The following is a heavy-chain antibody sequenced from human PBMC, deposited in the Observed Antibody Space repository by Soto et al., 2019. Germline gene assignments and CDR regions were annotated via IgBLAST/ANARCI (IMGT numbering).Heavy chain of an antibody. CDR1: GGSIGSYY. Sequence: SETLSLTCTVSGGSIGSYYWSWIRQPPGKGLEWIGYIYYSDSINYNPSLKSRVIISDDTSKNQFSLRLSSVTAADTAVYYCASPKKAFYNWLDPWGQGTLVTVSS. J-gene: IGHJ5*02. D-gene: IGHD3-3*02. CDR3: ASPKKAFYNWLDP. V-gene: IGHV4-59*12. CDR2: IYYSDSI.